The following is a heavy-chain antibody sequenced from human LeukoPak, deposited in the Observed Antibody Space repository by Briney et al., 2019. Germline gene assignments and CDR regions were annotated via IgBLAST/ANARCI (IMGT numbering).Heavy chain of an antibody. CDR1: GFSFSSSY. Sequence: GGSLRLSCEASGFSFSSSYMTWVRQAPGKGLEWVAAISPDGSEQFYVGSMKGRLTNSRDNGKNSVYLQVNSLRVDDTAVYYCARNPSWGALDYWGRGALATVSS. V-gene: IGHV3-7*05. CDR3: ARNPSWGALDY. D-gene: IGHD2-2*01. CDR2: ISPDGSEQ. J-gene: IGHJ4*02.